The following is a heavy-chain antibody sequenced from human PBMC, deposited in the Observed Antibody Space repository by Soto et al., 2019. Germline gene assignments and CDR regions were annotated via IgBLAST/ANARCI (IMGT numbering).Heavy chain of an antibody. V-gene: IGHV4-59*02. D-gene: IGHD2-8*01. CDR2: TSYTGNT. CDR1: GGPATSHP. J-gene: IGHJ5*02. Sequence: SKPLSLTCFVPGGPATSHPWSWIRQIPGQGLEWIVYTSYTGNTNSTPSPQRRDTISLDTSMNQLSLKLTSMTTVDTSVYYCARGRHAGFTHCFDPWGQGTLVTVSS. CDR3: ARGRHAGFTHCFDP.